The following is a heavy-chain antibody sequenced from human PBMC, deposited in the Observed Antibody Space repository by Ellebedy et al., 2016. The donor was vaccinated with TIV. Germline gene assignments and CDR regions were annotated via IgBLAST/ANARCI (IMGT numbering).Heavy chain of an antibody. D-gene: IGHD2-21*02. CDR1: GYIFNTYG. J-gene: IGHJ4*02. CDR2: ISAYSGNT. Sequence: AASVKVSCKGSGYIFNTYGITWVRQAPGQGLEWMGWISAYSGNTKYAQRFQGRVTMTTDTPTRTAYMELRSLRSDDTAVYYCTRSRYCGNDCYSNFDYWGQGTLVTVSS. V-gene: IGHV1-18*01. CDR3: TRSRYCGNDCYSNFDY.